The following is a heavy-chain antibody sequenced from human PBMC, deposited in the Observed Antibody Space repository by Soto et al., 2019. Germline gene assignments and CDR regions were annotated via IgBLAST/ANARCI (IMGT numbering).Heavy chain of an antibody. J-gene: IGHJ4*02. D-gene: IGHD6-19*01. CDR3: ARERDTSGWYRSNY. V-gene: IGHV1-18*01. Sequence: QVQLVQSGGEVKQPGASVKVSCKTSGYTFSNYGISWVRQAPGQGLEWVGWISGYNGNTKHAQNVQGRVILTTDTSTSTAYIELRSLTSDDTAVYYCARERDTSGWYRSNYWGQGILVSVSS. CDR1: GYTFSNYG. CDR2: ISGYNGNT.